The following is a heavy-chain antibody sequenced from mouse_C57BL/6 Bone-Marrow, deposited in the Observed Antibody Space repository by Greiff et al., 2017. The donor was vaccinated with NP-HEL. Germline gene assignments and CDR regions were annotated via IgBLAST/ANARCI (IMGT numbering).Heavy chain of an antibody. CDR3: ARYSRYGSSLDY. CDR2: IRNKANGYTT. Sequence: EVKLMESGGGLVQPGGSLSLSCAASGFTFTDYYMSWVRQPPGKALEWLGFIRNKANGYTTEYSASVKGRFTISRDNSQSILYLQMNALRAEDSATYYCARYSRYGSSLDYWGQGTSVTVSS. V-gene: IGHV7-3*01. D-gene: IGHD1-1*01. J-gene: IGHJ4*01. CDR1: GFTFTDYY.